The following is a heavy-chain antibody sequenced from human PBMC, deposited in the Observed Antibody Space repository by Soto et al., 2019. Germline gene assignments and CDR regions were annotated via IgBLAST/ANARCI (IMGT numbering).Heavy chain of an antibody. D-gene: IGHD4-17*01. V-gene: IGHV1-69*02. Sequence: QVQLGQSGAEVKKPGSSVKVSCKASGGTFSSYTINWVRQAPGQGLEWMGRLIPILGIANYAQKFQGRVTITADKSTSTAYMELSSLRSEDTAVYYCARHYGDYNGGYWGQGTLVTVSS. CDR1: GGTFSSYT. J-gene: IGHJ4*02. CDR2: LIPILGIA. CDR3: ARHYGDYNGGY.